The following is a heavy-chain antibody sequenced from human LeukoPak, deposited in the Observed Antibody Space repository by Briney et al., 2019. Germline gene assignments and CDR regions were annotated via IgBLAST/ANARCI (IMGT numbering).Heavy chain of an antibody. J-gene: IGHJ3*02. CDR1: GFTFSSYW. V-gene: IGHV3-66*01. Sequence: PGGSLRLSCAASGFTFSSYWMSWVRQAPGKGLEWVSLIYSGGSTYYADSVKGRFSISRDNSKNTLYLQMNSLRAEDTAVYCCARGMTDAFDIWGQGTMVTVSS. CDR2: IYSGGST. CDR3: ARGMTDAFDI.